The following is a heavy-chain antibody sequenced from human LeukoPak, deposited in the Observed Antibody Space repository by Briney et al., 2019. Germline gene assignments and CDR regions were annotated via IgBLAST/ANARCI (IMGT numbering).Heavy chain of an antibody. CDR2: INPNSGDT. Sequence: ASVKVSCKASGYTFTGYYMHWVRQAPGQGLEWMGWINPNSGDTNYAQKFQGRVTMTRDTSISTAYMELSRLTSDDTAVYYCARDKGIWVVPAALFDYWGQGTLVTVSS. D-gene: IGHD2-2*01. CDR1: GYTFTGYY. V-gene: IGHV1-2*02. CDR3: ARDKGIWVVPAALFDY. J-gene: IGHJ4*02.